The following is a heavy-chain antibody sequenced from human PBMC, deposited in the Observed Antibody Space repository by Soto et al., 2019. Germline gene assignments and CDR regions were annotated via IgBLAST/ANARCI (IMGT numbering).Heavy chain of an antibody. CDR3: ATVAYSGSFFAH. Sequence: GGSLRLSCAAAGFTFSNYWMYWVRQPPGKGLVWVSRINGDGSSTSYAESVKGRFTASRDNAKNTLYLQMNSLGADDTAMYYCATVAYSGSFFAHWGQGTLVTVSS. V-gene: IGHV3-74*01. CDR1: GFTFSNYW. J-gene: IGHJ4*02. D-gene: IGHD1-26*01. CDR2: INGDGSST.